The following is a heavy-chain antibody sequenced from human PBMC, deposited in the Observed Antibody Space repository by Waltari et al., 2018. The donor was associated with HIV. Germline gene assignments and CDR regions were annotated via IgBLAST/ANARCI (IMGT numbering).Heavy chain of an antibody. Sequence: QVQLVESGGGVVQPGRSLRLSCAASGFTFSSAGMHWVRQAPGKGLEWVAVIWYDGSNKYYADSVKGRFTISRDNSKNTLYLQMNSLRAEDTAVYYCARENGFRSRDAFDIWGQGTMVTVSS. CDR3: ARENGFRSRDAFDI. J-gene: IGHJ3*02. V-gene: IGHV3-33*01. CDR2: IWYDGSNK. CDR1: GFTFSSAG. D-gene: IGHD2-8*01.